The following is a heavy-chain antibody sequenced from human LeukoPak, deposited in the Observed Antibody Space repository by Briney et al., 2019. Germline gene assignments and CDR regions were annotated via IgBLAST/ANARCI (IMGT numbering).Heavy chain of an antibody. J-gene: IGHJ6*02. CDR3: ARGVLKYYYGMDV. D-gene: IGHD3-10*01. V-gene: IGHV4-34*01. CDR1: GGSISSGGYS. Sequence: SETLSLTCAVSGGSISSGGYSWSWIRQPPGKGLEWIGEINHSGSTNYNPSLKSRVTILVDTSKNQFSLKLSSVTAADTAVYYCARGVLKYYYGMDVWGQGTTVTVSS. CDR2: INHSGST.